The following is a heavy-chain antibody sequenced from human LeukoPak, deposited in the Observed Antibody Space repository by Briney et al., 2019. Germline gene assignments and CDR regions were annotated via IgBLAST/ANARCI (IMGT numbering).Heavy chain of an antibody. D-gene: IGHD3-10*01. J-gene: IGHJ6*03. V-gene: IGHV1-69*13. CDR1: GGTFSSYA. CDR2: IIPIFGTA. Sequence: SVKVSCKAAGGTFSSYAISWARQAPGQGLEWMGGIIPIFGTANYAQKFQGRVTITADESTSTAYMELSSLRSKDMAVYYCARGTYGSGNQYYYYMDVWGKGTTVTISS. CDR3: ARGTYGSGNQYYYYMDV.